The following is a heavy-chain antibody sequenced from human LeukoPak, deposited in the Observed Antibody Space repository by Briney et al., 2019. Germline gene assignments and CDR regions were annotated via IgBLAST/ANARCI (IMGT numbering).Heavy chain of an antibody. Sequence: PGGSLRLSCAASGFTFSSYGMSWVRQAPGKGLEWVSVIYSGGSTYYADSVKGRFTISRDNSKNTLYLQMNNLRAEDTAVYYCARVRVFAKLSVVRPREVNCFDPWGQGTLVTVSS. J-gene: IGHJ5*02. V-gene: IGHV3-53*01. D-gene: IGHD2-21*01. CDR1: GFTFSSYG. CDR2: IYSGGST. CDR3: ARVRVFAKLSVVRPREVNCFDP.